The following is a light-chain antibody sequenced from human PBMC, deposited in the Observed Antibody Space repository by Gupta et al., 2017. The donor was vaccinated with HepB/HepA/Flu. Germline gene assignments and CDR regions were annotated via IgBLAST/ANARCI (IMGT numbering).Light chain of an antibody. CDR3: QQYINRYT. V-gene: IGKV3-15*01. Sequence: EIVITQSPATLSMSPGERATLSCRASQSVSTKLSWYQQKPGQAPRLLIYGASTRATGVTARFSGSGSGTEFTLTIGSRQSEDSAVYYCQQYINRYTFGQGTMLEIK. CDR1: QSVSTK. CDR2: GAS. J-gene: IGKJ2*01.